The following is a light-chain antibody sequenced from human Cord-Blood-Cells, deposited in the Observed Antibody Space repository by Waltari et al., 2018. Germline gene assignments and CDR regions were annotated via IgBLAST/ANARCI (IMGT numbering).Light chain of an antibody. J-gene: IGLJ2*01. Sequence: SYVLTQPPSVSVAPGKTARITCGGNNIGSKSVHWYQQKPGQAPVLVIYYDSDRPSGIHERFSGANSGNTATLTISRVEAGDEADYYCQVWDSSSDHVVFGGGTKLTVL. V-gene: IGLV3-21*04. CDR3: QVWDSSSDHVV. CDR1: NIGSKS. CDR2: YDS.